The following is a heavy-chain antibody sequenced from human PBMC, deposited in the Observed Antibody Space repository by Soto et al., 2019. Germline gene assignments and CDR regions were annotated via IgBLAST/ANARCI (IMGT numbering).Heavy chain of an antibody. J-gene: IGHJ4*02. CDR3: ARHIAVSGTRGFDH. CDR1: GGSITSNW. Sequence: QVQLQESGPGLMKPSGTLSLTCAVSGGSITSNWWCWVRQPPGTGLEWIAEIFPTGSANYNPSLMGRLTISMDKSRSHLSLTLNSVTAADPAVYYCARHIAVSGTRGFDHWGQGTLVTVSS. D-gene: IGHD2-21*01. CDR2: IFPTGSA. V-gene: IGHV4-4*02.